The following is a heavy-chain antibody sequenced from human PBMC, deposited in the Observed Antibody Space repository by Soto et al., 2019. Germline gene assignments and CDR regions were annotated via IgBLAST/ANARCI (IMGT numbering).Heavy chain of an antibody. V-gene: IGHV3-23*01. J-gene: IGHJ4*02. CDR3: AKGFYGSGSYYNERAFDS. CDR1: GFTFSNYA. Sequence: LRLSCAASGFTFSNYAISWVRQTPGKGLEWVSVISGSGDFTYYADSVKGRFTISRDNPKNTIYLQMNSLRAEDTAVYYCAKGFYGSGSYYNERAFDSWGQGTLVTVSS. D-gene: IGHD3-10*01. CDR2: ISGSGDFT.